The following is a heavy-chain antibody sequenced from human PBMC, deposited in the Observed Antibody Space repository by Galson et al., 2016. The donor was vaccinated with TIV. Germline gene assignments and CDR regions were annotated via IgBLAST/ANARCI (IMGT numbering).Heavy chain of an antibody. J-gene: IGHJ2*01. CDR2: IVPIYRSP. Sequence: SVKVSCKASEGSFSNYYINWVRQAPGQGPEWMGGIVPIYRSPKYARRFQGRVTITADESTSTVFVELTSLTSDDTATYYCARPSDSSWYFDLWGRGTQVIVSS. D-gene: IGHD6-13*01. CDR1: EGSFSNYY. V-gene: IGHV1-69*13. CDR3: ARPSDSSWYFDL.